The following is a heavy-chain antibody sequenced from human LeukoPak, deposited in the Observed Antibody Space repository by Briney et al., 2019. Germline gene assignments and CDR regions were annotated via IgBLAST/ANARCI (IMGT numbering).Heavy chain of an antibody. V-gene: IGHV3-20*04. CDR1: GFTFDDHG. CDR2: INWKGDST. CDR3: ARDPPSYCGGDCYGY. J-gene: IGHJ4*02. Sequence: PGGSLRLSCAASGFTFDDHGMSWVRQAPGKGLEWVSGINWKGDSTGYADSVKGRFTISRDNAKNSLYLQMNSLRAEDTALYYCARDPPSYCGGDCYGYWGQGTLVTVSS. D-gene: IGHD2-21*01.